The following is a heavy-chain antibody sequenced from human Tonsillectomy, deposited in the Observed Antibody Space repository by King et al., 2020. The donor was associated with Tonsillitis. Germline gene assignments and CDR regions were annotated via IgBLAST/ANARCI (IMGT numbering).Heavy chain of an antibody. CDR2: ISWNGVTT. D-gene: IGHD1-7*01. Sequence: VQLVESGGIVVQPGGSLRLSCAASGFNSDDYAIHWVRQPPGKGLEWVSLISWNGVTTYYADSVKGRFTISRDNSKRSVFLQMNSLRAEDTALYYCAKDMIPVTGSTYYYYGIDVWGQGTTVTVSS. V-gene: IGHV3-43D*03. CDR3: AKDMIPVTGSTYYYYGIDV. J-gene: IGHJ6*02. CDR1: GFNSDDYA.